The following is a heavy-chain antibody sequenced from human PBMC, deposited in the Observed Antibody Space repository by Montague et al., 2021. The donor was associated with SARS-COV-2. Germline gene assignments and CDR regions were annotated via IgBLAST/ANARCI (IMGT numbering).Heavy chain of an antibody. CDR2: VYHSGTT. CDR1: GFSIGSGDY. J-gene: IGHJ3*02. V-gene: IGHV4-38-2*02. CDR3: VREKAGGLRNVFDI. Sequence: ETLSLTCTVSGFSIGSGDYWGWIRQPPGKGLEWIGSVYHSGTTXXNPXXXSRLTMSIDTSTNQFSLRLTSVTAADTAVFFCVREKAGGLRNVFDIWGQGTTVTVSS.